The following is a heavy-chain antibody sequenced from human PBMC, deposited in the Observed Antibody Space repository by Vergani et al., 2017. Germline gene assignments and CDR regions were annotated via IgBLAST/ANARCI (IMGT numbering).Heavy chain of an antibody. V-gene: IGHV1-69*13. D-gene: IGHD2-2*01. Sequence: QVQLVQSGAEVKKPGSSVKVSCKASGGTFSSYAISWVRQAPGQGLEWMGRIIPIFGTANYAQKFQGRVTITADESTGTAYMELSSLRSEDTAVYYCARVGYCSSTSCPDAFDIWGQGTMVTVSS. J-gene: IGHJ3*02. CDR1: GGTFSSYA. CDR2: IIPIFGTA. CDR3: ARVGYCSSTSCPDAFDI.